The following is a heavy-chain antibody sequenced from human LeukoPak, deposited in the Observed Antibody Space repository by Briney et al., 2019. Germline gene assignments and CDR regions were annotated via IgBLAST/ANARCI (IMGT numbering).Heavy chain of an antibody. V-gene: IGHV3-73*01. CDR3: TRLAYCSSTSCYGSDY. CDR2: IRSKANSYAT. CDR1: GFTFSGSA. D-gene: IGHD2-2*01. J-gene: IGHJ4*02. Sequence: GGSLRLSCAASGFTFSGSAMHWVRQASGKGLEWVGCIRSKANSYATAYAASVKGRFTISRDDSKNTAYLQMNSLKTEDTAVYYCTRLAYCSSTSCYGSDYWGQGTLVTVSS.